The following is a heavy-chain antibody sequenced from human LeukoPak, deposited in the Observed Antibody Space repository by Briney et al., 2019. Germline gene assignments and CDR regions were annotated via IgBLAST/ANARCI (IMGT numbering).Heavy chain of an antibody. CDR3: AREGALNHPLYCYYGMDV. CDR1: GASISSHY. V-gene: IGHV4-4*07. J-gene: IGHJ6*01. D-gene: IGHD3-16*02. Sequence: SETLSLTCTVSGASISSHYWSWIRQPAGKGLEWIVRIYTSASPDYNPSLKTRVTISADTSNNHFSLELSSVTAADTAVYYCAREGALNHPLYCYYGMDVWGQGTTVTVS. CDR2: IYTSASP.